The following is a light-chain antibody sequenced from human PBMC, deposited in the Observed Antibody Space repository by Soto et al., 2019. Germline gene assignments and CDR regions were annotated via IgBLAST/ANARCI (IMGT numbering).Light chain of an antibody. CDR1: SSDVGDYDY. J-gene: IGLJ3*02. CDR2: DVT. CDR3: SSYTSSSTWV. V-gene: IGLV2-14*01. Sequence: QSVLTQPASVSGSPGQSITISCTGTSSDVGDYDYDSWYQQHPGKAPKLMISDVTSRPSGVSNRFSGSKSGNTASLTISGLQAEDEADYYCSSYTSSSTWVFGGGTKVTVL.